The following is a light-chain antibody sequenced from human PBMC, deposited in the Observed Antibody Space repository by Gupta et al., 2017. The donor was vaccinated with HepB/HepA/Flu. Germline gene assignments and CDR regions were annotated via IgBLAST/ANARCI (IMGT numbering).Light chain of an antibody. Sequence: DIQMTQPPSSLSASVGDRVTITCRASQSISTYLNWYQQKPGKAPKLMIYLASSLKSGVPSRFSGSGSGTDFTLTISRLQPEDFATYYCQQSDNFPYTFGQGTLLEIK. V-gene: IGKV1-39*01. CDR1: QSISTY. CDR3: QQSDNFPYT. J-gene: IGKJ2*01. CDR2: LAS.